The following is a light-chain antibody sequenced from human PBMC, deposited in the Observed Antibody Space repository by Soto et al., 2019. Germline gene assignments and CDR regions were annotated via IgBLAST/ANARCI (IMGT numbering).Light chain of an antibody. CDR2: GAS. Sequence: DIQMTQSPSSVSASVGDRLTITCRASRDISNSLAWYQQTPGKAPKLLLRGASSLHRGVPSRFSGGGAGTEFTLTISSLQPEDFATYYCQQSYSIPFTFGPGTNVDV. V-gene: IGKV1-12*01. CDR1: RDISNS. J-gene: IGKJ3*01. CDR3: QQSYSIPFT.